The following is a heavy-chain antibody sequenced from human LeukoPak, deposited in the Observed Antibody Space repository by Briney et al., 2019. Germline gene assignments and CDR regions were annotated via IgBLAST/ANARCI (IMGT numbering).Heavy chain of an antibody. CDR3: AKGYRFYDFWSGNNWFDP. J-gene: IGHJ5*02. D-gene: IGHD3-3*01. V-gene: IGHV1-2*02. CDR2: ISPNSGGT. Sequence: ASVKVSCKASGYTFTGYYMHWVRQAPGQGLEWMGWISPNSGGTNYAQKFQGRVTMTRDTSISTAYMELSRLRSDDTAVYYCAKGYRFYDFWSGNNWFDPWGQGTLVTVSS. CDR1: GYTFTGYY.